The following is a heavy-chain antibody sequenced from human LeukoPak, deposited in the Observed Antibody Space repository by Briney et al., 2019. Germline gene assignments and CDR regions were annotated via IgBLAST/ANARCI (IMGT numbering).Heavy chain of an antibody. J-gene: IGHJ5*02. D-gene: IGHD1-1*01. Sequence: PSETLSLTCTVSGGSISNDYWSWIRQPPGKGLECIGYIYYTGSTNYNPSLKSRVTISVDMSKNQLSLKLSSVTAADSAVYYCARARTGFDLWGQGALVTVSS. V-gene: IGHV4-59*01. CDR2: IYYTGST. CDR1: GGSISNDY. CDR3: ARARTGFDL.